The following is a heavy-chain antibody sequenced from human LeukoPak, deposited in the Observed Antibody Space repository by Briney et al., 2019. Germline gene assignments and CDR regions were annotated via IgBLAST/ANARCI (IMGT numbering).Heavy chain of an antibody. CDR2: ISANGGST. V-gene: IGHV3-23*01. CDR1: GFIFTNFA. Sequence: PGGSLRLSCAASGFIFTNFAMSWVRQAPGKGLEWVAGISANGGSTSYADSVKGRFTISRDNAKNSLYLQMNSLRAEDTAVYYCARAGGIAARYAFDIWGQGTMVTVSS. D-gene: IGHD6-6*01. CDR3: ARAGGIAARYAFDI. J-gene: IGHJ3*02.